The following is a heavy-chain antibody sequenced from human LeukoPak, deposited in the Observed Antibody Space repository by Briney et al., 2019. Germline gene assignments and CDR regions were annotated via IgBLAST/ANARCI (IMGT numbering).Heavy chain of an antibody. Sequence: SETLSLTCNVSGFSITSGYYWGWIRQPPGKGLEWIGSIYHSGTTHFNPSFKSRVTISVDTSKNQFSLKMSSVTAADTAVYYCARDSPFEWDVFGDSFDIWGQGTVVTVSS. CDR1: GFSITSGYY. V-gene: IGHV4-38-2*02. J-gene: IGHJ3*02. CDR3: ARDSPFEWDVFGDSFDI. CDR2: IYHSGTT. D-gene: IGHD1-26*01.